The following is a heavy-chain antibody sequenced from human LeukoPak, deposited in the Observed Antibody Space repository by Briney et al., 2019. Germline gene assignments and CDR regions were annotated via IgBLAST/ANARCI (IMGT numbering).Heavy chain of an antibody. CDR1: GGSISSYY. V-gene: IGHV4-59*01. D-gene: IGHD6-13*01. CDR2: IYYSGST. J-gene: IGHJ6*02. Sequence: PSETLSLTCTVSGGSISSYYWSWIRQPPGKGLEWIGYIYYSGSTNYNPSLKSRVTISVDTSKNQFSLKLSSVTAADTAVYYCARDSDGVYSSSWYAIGSYYYGMDVWGQGTTVTVSS. CDR3: ARDSDGVYSSSWYAIGSYYYGMDV.